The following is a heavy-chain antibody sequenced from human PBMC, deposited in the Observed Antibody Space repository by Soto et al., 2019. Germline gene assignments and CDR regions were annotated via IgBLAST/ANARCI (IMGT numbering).Heavy chain of an antibody. Sequence: PSETLSLTCAVSGGPIRSGGYSWSWIRQPPGKGLEWIGYIYHSGSTYYNPSLKSRVTISVDRSKNQFSLKLSSVTAADTAVYYCAKRLIYYDSSGYYYADAFDIWGQGTMVTVS. V-gene: IGHV4-30-2*01. J-gene: IGHJ3*02. D-gene: IGHD3-22*01. CDR1: GGPIRSGGYS. CDR2: IYHSGST. CDR3: AKRLIYYDSSGYYYADAFDI.